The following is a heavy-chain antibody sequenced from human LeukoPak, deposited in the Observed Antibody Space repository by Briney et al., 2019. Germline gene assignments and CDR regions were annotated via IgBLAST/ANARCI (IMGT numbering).Heavy chain of an antibody. V-gene: IGHV3-74*01. J-gene: IGHJ4*02. CDR2: INSVGSRT. Sequence: GGSLRLSCAASGFTFSTYWMHWVRQAPGKGLVWVSRINSVGSRTSCADSVKGRFTISRDNAKNTLYLQMNNLRGEDTAVYYCARDGSLPDYWGQGTLVTVSS. CDR1: GFTFSTYW. CDR3: ARDGSLPDY.